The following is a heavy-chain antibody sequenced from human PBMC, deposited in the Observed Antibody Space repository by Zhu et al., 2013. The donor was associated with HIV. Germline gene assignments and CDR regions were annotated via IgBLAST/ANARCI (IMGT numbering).Heavy chain of an antibody. CDR2: MNPNSGNT. CDR3: ARAGGYDFWSGYSTGAFDI. D-gene: IGHD3-3*01. Sequence: QVQLVQSGAEVKKPGASVKVSCKASGYTFTSYDINWVRQATGQGLEWMGWMNPNSGNTGYAQKFQGRVTITRNTSISTAYMELSSLRSEDTAVYYCARAGGYDFWSGYSTGAFDIWGQGTMVTVSS. J-gene: IGHJ3*02. CDR1: GYTFTSYD. V-gene: IGHV1-8*03.